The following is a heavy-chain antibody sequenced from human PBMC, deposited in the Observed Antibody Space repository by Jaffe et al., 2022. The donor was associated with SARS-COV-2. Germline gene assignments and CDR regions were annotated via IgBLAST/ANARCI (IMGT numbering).Heavy chain of an antibody. Sequence: EVQLVESGGGLVKPGGSLRLSCEISGFTLSSYSINWVRQAPGKGLEWVSSISSSSSYIYYADSVKGRFTISRDNAKNSLYLQVNSLRAEDTAVYYCARFKRGDMWYFDLWGRGTLVTVSS. CDR1: GFTLSSYS. CDR3: ARFKRGDMWYFDL. D-gene: IGHD3-16*01. CDR2: ISSSSSYI. V-gene: IGHV3-21*01. J-gene: IGHJ2*01.